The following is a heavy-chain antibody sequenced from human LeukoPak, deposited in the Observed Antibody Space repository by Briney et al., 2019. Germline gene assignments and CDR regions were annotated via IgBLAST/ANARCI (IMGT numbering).Heavy chain of an antibody. CDR3: AMEYYDILAGAFDI. V-gene: IGHV4-30-4*01. Sequence: SQTLSLTCTVSGGSMSSGDHYWRWVRQPPGKGLEWIGYIYYSGSTYYHPFLKSRVTISVDTSKNQFSLKLSSVTAADTAVYYCAMEYYDILAGAFDIWGQGTMVTVSS. CDR1: GGSMSSGDHY. J-gene: IGHJ3*02. CDR2: IYYSGST. D-gene: IGHD3-9*01.